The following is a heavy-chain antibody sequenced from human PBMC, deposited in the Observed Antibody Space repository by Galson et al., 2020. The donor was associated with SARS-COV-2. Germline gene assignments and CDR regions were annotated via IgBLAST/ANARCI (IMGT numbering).Heavy chain of an antibody. CDR2: IYYSGST. D-gene: IGHD2-15*01. J-gene: IGHJ5*02. CDR3: ARGGDCSGGSCYSGGAILDWFDP. V-gene: IGHV4-31*03. CDR1: GGSISSGGYY. Sequence: SETLSLTCTVSGGSISSGGYYWSWIRQHPGKGLEWIGYIYYSGSTHYNPSLKSRVTISVDTSKNQFSLKLSSVTAADTAVYYCARGGDCSGGSCYSGGAILDWFDPWGQGTLVTVSS.